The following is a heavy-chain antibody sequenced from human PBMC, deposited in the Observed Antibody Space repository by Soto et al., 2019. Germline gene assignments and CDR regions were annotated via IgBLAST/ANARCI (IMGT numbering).Heavy chain of an antibody. J-gene: IGHJ4*02. CDR1: GFTFSSYN. CDR3: ARDLGGSSPSYFDY. D-gene: IGHD1-26*01. V-gene: IGHV3-21*01. CDR2: VSSSGTYI. Sequence: PGGSLRLSCAASGFTFSSYNMNWVRQAPGKGLEWVSFVSSSGTYIYYADSVKGRFTISRDNAKKSLYLQMSSLRAEDTAVYYCARDLGGSSPSYFDYWGQGIQVTVSS.